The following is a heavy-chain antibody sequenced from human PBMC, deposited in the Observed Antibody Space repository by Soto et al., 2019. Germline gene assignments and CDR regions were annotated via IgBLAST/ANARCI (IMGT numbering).Heavy chain of an antibody. CDR2: IYNSGST. V-gene: IGHV4-30-4*01. CDR1: GGSISSGDYY. Sequence: SETLSLTCTVSGGSISSGDYYWSWIRQPPGKGMEWIGYIYNSGSTYYNPSLKSRVTISVDTSKNQFSLKLSSVTAADTAVYYCDRVRLHEKNYYYGMDVWGQGTTVT. CDR3: DRVRLHEKNYYYGMDV. D-gene: IGHD4-4*01. J-gene: IGHJ6*02.